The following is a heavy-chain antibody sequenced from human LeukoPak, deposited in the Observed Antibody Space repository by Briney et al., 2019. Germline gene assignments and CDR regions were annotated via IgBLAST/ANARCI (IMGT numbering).Heavy chain of an antibody. CDR3: AKAPGLSSSP. Sequence: GGSLRLSCAASGFTFSSYAMSWVRQAPGKGLGWVSAISGGGGSTYYADSVKGRFTISRDNSMNTLYLQMNSLRAEETAVYYCAKAPGLSSSPWGQGTLVTVSS. V-gene: IGHV3-23*01. J-gene: IGHJ5*02. D-gene: IGHD3/OR15-3a*01. CDR1: GFTFSSYA. CDR2: ISGGGGST.